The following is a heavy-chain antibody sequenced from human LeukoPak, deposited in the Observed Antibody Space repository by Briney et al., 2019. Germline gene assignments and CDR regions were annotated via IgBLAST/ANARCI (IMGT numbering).Heavy chain of an antibody. CDR1: GFTVSDYS. J-gene: IGHJ3*02. V-gene: IGHV3-23*01. D-gene: IGHD6-13*01. CDR3: AKVRGYSSSSTVDI. CDR2: ISGSGSYT. Sequence: GGSLRLSCAASGFTVSDYSMSWVRQAPGKGLEWVSAISGSGSYTDYADSVKGRFTISRDNSKNTLYLQMNSLRAEDTAVYYCAKVRGYSSSSTVDIWGQGTMVTVSS.